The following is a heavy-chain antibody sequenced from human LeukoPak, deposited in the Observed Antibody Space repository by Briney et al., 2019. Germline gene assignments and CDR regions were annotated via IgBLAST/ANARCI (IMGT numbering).Heavy chain of an antibody. CDR2: ISYDGSNK. D-gene: IGHD2-2*01. CDR1: GFTFISYD. CDR3: AKNIPNCSSTSCPLDY. V-gene: IGHV3-30*18. J-gene: IGHJ4*02. Sequence: PGGSLRHSCAASGFTFISYDIHWVRQAPGKGLEWVAVISYDGSNKYYADSVKGRFTISRDNSKNTLYLQVNSLRTEDTAVYYCAKNIPNCSSTSCPLDYWGQGTLVTVSS.